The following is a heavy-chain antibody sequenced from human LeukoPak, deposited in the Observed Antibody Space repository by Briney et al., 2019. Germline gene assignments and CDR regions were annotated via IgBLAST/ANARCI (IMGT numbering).Heavy chain of an antibody. CDR1: VGSISNNNYY. CDR3: ARSPYSGSSFDY. V-gene: IGHV4-39*01. CDR2: IYYSGST. J-gene: IGHJ4*02. D-gene: IGHD1-26*01. Sequence: SETLSLTCTVSVGSISNNNYYWGWIRQPPGKGLEWIANIYYSGSTFYSPSLKSRVTISVDTSKNQFSLKVTSVTAADTAVYYCARSPYSGSSFDYWGQGTLVTVSS.